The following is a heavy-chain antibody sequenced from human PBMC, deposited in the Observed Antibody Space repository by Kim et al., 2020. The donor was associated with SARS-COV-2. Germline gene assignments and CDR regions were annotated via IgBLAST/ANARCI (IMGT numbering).Heavy chain of an antibody. CDR3: ARAYSSGWAYFDY. V-gene: IGHV3-21*01. Sequence: SAASVKGRFTIARDNAKNSLYLQMNSLRAEDTAVYYCARAYSSGWAYFDYWGQGTLVTVSS. D-gene: IGHD6-19*01. J-gene: IGHJ4*02.